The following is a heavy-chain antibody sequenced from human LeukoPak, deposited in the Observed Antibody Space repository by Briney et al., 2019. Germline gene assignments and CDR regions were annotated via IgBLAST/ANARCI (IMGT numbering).Heavy chain of an antibody. CDR1: GYNFIHYW. CDR2: IYPADSDT. CDR3: ARRNWNSGYYLGL. Sequence: GESLKISCEASGYNFIHYWIGWVRQVPGKGLEWMGIIYPADSDTKYSPSFHGQVTISADKSISTAYLQLVNLKPSDTAIYYCARRNWNSGYYLGLWGQGTPVTVSS. J-gene: IGHJ4*02. D-gene: IGHD3-22*01. V-gene: IGHV5-51*01.